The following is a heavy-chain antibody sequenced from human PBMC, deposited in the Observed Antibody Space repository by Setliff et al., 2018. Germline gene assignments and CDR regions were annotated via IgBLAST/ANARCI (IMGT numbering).Heavy chain of an antibody. CDR3: ARDDPNHYDVSGYSVGYFDY. D-gene: IGHD3-22*01. Sequence: SETLSLTCATSGGTFSDYYWTWIRQPPGKGQEWVGEINHSGSTDYNPSLKSRVTISVDKSKNQFSLRLSSVIAADTAVYYCARDDPNHYDVSGYSVGYFDYWGLGTPVTVSS. CDR2: INHSGST. CDR1: GGTFSDYY. J-gene: IGHJ4*02. V-gene: IGHV4-34*01.